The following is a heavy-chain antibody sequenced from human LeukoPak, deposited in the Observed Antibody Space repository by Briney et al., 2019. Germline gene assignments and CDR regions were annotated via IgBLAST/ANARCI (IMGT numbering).Heavy chain of an antibody. V-gene: IGHV3-23*01. CDR1: GFTFSSYA. D-gene: IGHD1-26*01. CDR3: AKDLVGAIVHYGMDV. CDR2: ISGSGGST. Sequence: GGSLRLSCAASGFTFSSYAMSWVRQAPGKGLEWVSAISGSGGSTYYADSVKGRFTISRDNSKNTLNLQMNSLRAEDTAVYYCAKDLVGAIVHYGMDVWGQGTTVTVSS. J-gene: IGHJ6*02.